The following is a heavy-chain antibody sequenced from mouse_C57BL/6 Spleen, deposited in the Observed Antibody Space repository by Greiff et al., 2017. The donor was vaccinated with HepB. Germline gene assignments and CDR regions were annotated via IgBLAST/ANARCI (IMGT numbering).Heavy chain of an antibody. Sequence: EVQLQESGGGLVQPGGSMKLSCVASGFTFSNYWMNWVRQSPEKGLEWVAQIRLKSDNYATHYAESVKGRFTISRDDSKSSVYLQMNNLRAEDTGIYYCKGRTVGYGGDAMDYGGQGTSVTVSS. CDR1: GFTFSNYW. J-gene: IGHJ4*01. D-gene: IGHD1-1*01. CDR2: IRLKSDNYAT. V-gene: IGHV6-3*01. CDR3: KGRTVGYGGDAMDY.